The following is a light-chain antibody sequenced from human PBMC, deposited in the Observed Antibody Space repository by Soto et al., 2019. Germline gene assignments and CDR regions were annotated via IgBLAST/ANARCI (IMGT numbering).Light chain of an antibody. CDR2: DSH. V-gene: IGLV1-51*01. CDR3: ATWDSSLSVHV. Sequence: SVLTQPPSVSAAPGQQVTISCSGSSSKIGNNYVSWYQQVPGTAPKLLNYDSHTQPTGKPDRFTGSKSGTSASLAICGLQTGGVADYHCATWDSSLSVHVFGTGTNLTV. J-gene: IGLJ1*01. CDR1: SSKIGNNY.